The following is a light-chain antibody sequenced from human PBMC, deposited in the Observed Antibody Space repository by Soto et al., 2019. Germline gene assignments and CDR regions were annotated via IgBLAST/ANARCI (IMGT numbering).Light chain of an antibody. CDR3: SSYTSSTSRV. V-gene: IGLV2-14*01. Sequence: QSALTQPASVSGSPXXXXTISCTGTSSDVGGHNYVSWYQQHPGKVPKLMIYEVTNRPSGVSNRFSGSKSGNPASLTISGVQAEDEADYYCSSYTSSTSRVFGGGTKLTVL. CDR1: SSDVGGHNY. CDR2: EVT. J-gene: IGLJ3*02.